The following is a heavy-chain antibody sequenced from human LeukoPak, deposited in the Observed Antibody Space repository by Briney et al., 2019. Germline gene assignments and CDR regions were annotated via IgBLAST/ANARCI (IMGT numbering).Heavy chain of an antibody. CDR1: GSTFSSYA. Sequence: QTGGSLRLSCAASGSTFSSYAMHWVRQAPGKGLEYVSAISSNGGSTYYANSVKGRFTISRDNSKNTLYLQMGSLRAEDMAVYYCARGVYCGGDCFDPWGQGTLVTVSS. CDR2: ISSNGGST. CDR3: ARGVYCGGDCFDP. D-gene: IGHD2-21*01. J-gene: IGHJ5*02. V-gene: IGHV3-64*01.